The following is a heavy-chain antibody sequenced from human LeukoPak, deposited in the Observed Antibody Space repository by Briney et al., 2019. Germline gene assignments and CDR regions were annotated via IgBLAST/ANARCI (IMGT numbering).Heavy chain of an antibody. Sequence: PGGSLRLSCAASGFTFSSYSMNWVRQAPGKGLEWVSSISSRSSYIYYADSVKGRFTISRDNAKNSLYLQMNSLRAEDTAVYYCAKDMGDGDYDYWGQGTLVTVSS. V-gene: IGHV3-21*01. D-gene: IGHD4-17*01. CDR2: ISSRSSYI. CDR3: AKDMGDGDYDY. J-gene: IGHJ4*02. CDR1: GFTFSSYS.